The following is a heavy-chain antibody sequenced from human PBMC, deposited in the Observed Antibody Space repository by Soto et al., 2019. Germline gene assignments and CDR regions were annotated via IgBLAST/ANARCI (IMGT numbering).Heavy chain of an antibody. V-gene: IGHV1-69*01. CDR3: ARDRVLPGATPHWFDP. CDR2: IIPIFGTT. CDR1: GGTFSSYI. J-gene: IGHJ5*02. Sequence: QVQLVQSGAEVRKPGSSVKVSCKASGGTFSSYIISWVRQAPGQGLEWMGEIIPIFGTTNYAQKFKGRVTVTAAESTRTAYMELSSLRSEDTAVYYCARDRVLPGATPHWFDPWGQGTLVTVYS. D-gene: IGHD2-2*01.